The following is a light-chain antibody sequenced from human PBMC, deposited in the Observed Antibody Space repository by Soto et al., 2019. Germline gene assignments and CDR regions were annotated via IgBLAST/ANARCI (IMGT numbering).Light chain of an antibody. J-gene: IGKJ4*01. CDR1: QSVGTY. V-gene: IGKV3-11*01. CDR2: DSS. CDR3: QHRSDWPST. Sequence: EIVLTQSPATLSLSPGERATLSCRASQSVGTYFAWYQQKPGQAPRLLIYDSSNRATGIPARFSGSGSGTDFTLTISSLEPEDVAVYYCQHRSDWPSTFGGGTKVEIK.